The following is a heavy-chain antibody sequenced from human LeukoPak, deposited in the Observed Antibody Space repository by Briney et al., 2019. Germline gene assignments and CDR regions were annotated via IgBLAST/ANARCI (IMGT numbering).Heavy chain of an antibody. CDR2: IYYSGST. V-gene: IGHV4-59*08. Sequence: SETLSLTCTVSGGSISSYFWSWIRQPPGKALEWIGYIYYSGSTNYNPSLKSRVTISVDTSKNQFSLKLSSVTAADTAVYYCARQSKGLRFLGGAFGWYFDLWGRGTLVTVSS. D-gene: IGHD3-3*01. CDR1: GGSISSYF. CDR3: ARQSKGLRFLGGAFGWYFDL. J-gene: IGHJ2*01.